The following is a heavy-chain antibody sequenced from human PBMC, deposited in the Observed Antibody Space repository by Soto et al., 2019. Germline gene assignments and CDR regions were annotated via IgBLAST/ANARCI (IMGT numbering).Heavy chain of an antibody. V-gene: IGHV2-5*02. CDR2: IYWDDDK. D-gene: IGHD3-22*01. CDR3: AHSSEPQSSGYYYLYFQH. J-gene: IGHJ1*01. CDR1: GFSLSTSGVG. Sequence: QITLKESGPTLVKPTQTLTLTCTFSGFSLSTSGVGVGWIRQPPGKALEWLALIYWDDDKRYSPSLKSRLTITKDTSKNQVVLTMTNMDPVDTATYYCAHSSEPQSSGYYYLYFQHWGQGTLVTVSS.